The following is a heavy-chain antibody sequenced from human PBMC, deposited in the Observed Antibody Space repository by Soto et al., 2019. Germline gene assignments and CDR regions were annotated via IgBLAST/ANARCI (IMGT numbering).Heavy chain of an antibody. V-gene: IGHV4-39*01. J-gene: IGHJ4*02. Sequence: SETLSLTCTVSGGSISSSSYYWGWIRQPPGKGLEWIGSIYYSGSTYYNPSLKSRVTISVDTSKNQFSLKLSSVTAADTAVYYCARIPQGSGWFYYFDYWGQGTLVTVSS. CDR2: IYYSGST. D-gene: IGHD6-19*01. CDR1: GGSISSSSYY. CDR3: ARIPQGSGWFYYFDY.